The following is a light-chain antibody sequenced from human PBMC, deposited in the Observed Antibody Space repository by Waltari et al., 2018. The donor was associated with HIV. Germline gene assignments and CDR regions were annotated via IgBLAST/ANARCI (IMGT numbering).Light chain of an antibody. CDR1: TSNIGSNY. V-gene: IGLV1-47*01. CDR2: RDN. Sequence: QSVLTQPSSASGTLGQRVTMSCSGSTSNIGSNYVYWYQQLPGTAPKLLIYRDNPLPSRVPDRFSGSKSGTSSSLAISGLRSEDEADYYCAAWDDSLSGSTWVFGGGTTVTVL. J-gene: IGLJ2*01. CDR3: AAWDDSLSGSTWV.